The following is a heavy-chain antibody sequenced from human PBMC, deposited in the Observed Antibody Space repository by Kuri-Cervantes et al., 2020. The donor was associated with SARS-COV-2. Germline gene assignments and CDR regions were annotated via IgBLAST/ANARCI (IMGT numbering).Heavy chain of an antibody. Sequence: CAASGFTFDDYAMHWVRQAPGKGLEWVSGISWNSGSIGYADSVKGRFTISRDNAKNSLYLQMNSLRAEDTAVYYCAREGGEMATLTYYYYGMDVWGLGTTVTVSS. V-gene: IGHV3-9*01. CDR3: AREGGEMATLTYYYYGMDV. D-gene: IGHD5-24*01. CDR1: GFTFDDYA. CDR2: ISWNSGSI. J-gene: IGHJ6*02.